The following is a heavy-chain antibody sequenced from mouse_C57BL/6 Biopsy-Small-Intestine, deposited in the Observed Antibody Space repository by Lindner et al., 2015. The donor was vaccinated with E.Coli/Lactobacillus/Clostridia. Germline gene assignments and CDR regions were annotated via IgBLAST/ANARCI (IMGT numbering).Heavy chain of an antibody. CDR2: LVVGSSYI. Sequence: VQLQESGGDLVEAWRVPETLLCSLWIHLHLLWHVLGFARLQTRGWSGSQPLVVGSSYIYYLDSVKGRFTISRDNAKSTLDLQMSSLKSEDTAMYYCARPSYYSGRDWYFDVWGTGTTVTVSS. CDR1: IHLHLLW. CDR3: ARPSYYSGRDWYFDV. J-gene: IGHJ1*03. D-gene: IGHD1-1*01. V-gene: IGHV5-6*01.